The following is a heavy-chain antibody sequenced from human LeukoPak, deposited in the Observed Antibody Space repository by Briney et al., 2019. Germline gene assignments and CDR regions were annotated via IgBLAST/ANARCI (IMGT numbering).Heavy chain of an antibody. J-gene: IGHJ4*02. CDR1: GFTFSSYA. D-gene: IGHD3-10*01. CDR2: ISGSGGST. V-gene: IGHV3-23*01. CDR3: ARVRGVIIPYFDY. Sequence: PGGSLRLSCAASGFTFSSYAMSWVRQAPGKGLEWDSAISGSGGSTYYADSVKGRFTISRDNSKNTLYLQMNSLRAEDTAVYYCARVRGVIIPYFDYWGQGTLVTVSS.